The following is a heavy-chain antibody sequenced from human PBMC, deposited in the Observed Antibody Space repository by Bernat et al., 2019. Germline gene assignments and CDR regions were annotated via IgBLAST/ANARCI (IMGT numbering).Heavy chain of an antibody. V-gene: IGHV1-18*01. CDR1: GYTFTSYG. Sequence: QVRLVQSGTAVKKPRSSVKVSCKASGYTFTSYGISWVRQAPGQGLEWMGWISAYNGNTNYAQKLQGRVTMTTDTSTSTAYMELRSLRSDDTAVYYCARDRRIQLWPPTGMDVWGQGSSDTVAS. D-gene: IGHD5-18*01. CDR2: ISAYNGNT. CDR3: ARDRRIQLWPPTGMDV. J-gene: IGHJ6*02.